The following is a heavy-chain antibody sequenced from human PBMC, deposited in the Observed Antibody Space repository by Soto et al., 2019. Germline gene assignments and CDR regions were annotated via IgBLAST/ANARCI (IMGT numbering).Heavy chain of an antibody. CDR2: INPATGAA. Sequence: QLHLVQSGAVVKKPGASVTVSCSASGYPVTAYYMHWVRQAPGRGLEWMGGINPATGAAKYTQTFQGRVTMTRGTSRSTVRMEPSGRKSEGTDVFYRASGGGVGVAGSAAFDMWGQGTLVTVSS. CDR1: GYPVTAYY. V-gene: IGHV1-2*02. CDR3: ASGGGVGVAGSAAFDM. J-gene: IGHJ3*02. D-gene: IGHD3-3*01.